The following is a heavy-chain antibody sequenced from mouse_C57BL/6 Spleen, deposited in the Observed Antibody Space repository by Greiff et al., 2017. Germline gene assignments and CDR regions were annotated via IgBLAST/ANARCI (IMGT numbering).Heavy chain of an antibody. Sequence: QVQLQQSGAELMKPGASVKLSCKATGYTFTGYWIEWVKQRPGHGLEWIGEILPGSGSTNYNEKFKGKATFTADTSSNTAYMQLSSLTTEDSAIXYCARRIYYYGSSYDFDYWGQGTTLTGSS. D-gene: IGHD1-1*01. V-gene: IGHV1-9*01. CDR1: GYTFTGYW. J-gene: IGHJ2*01. CDR2: ILPGSGST. CDR3: ARRIYYYGSSYDFDY.